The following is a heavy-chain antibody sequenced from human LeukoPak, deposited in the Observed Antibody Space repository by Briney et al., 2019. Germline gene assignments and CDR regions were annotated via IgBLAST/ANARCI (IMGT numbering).Heavy chain of an antibody. V-gene: IGHV3-7*01. CDR3: TSANYGPAY. D-gene: IGHD5-24*01. Sequence: PGGSLRLSCAASGFTFSSAWMSWVRQAPGKGLEWVANVNQDGSGKYYVDSVKGRFTISEDNAKNSLYLQMNSLRAEDTAVYYCTSANYGPAYWGQGTLVTVSS. J-gene: IGHJ4*02. CDR1: GFTFSSAW. CDR2: VNQDGSGK.